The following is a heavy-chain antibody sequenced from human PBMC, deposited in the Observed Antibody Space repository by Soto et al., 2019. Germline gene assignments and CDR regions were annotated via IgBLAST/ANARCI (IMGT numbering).Heavy chain of an antibody. V-gene: IGHV3-21*01. Sequence: GGSLRLSCAASGFTFSSYSMNWVRQAPGKGLEWVSSISSSSSYIYYADSVKGRFTISRDNAKNSLYLQMNSLRAEDTAVYYCARDLNYYYYYGMDVWGQGTTVTVSS. CDR3: ARDLNYYYYYGMDV. CDR1: GFTFSSYS. CDR2: ISSSSSYI. J-gene: IGHJ6*02.